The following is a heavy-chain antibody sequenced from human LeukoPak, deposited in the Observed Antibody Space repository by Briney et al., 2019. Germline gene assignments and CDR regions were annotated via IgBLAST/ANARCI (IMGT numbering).Heavy chain of an antibody. Sequence: SDTLSHTCAVCGGSFRGHYWSWVRQPPPKGLDWIGEINHSGSTNYNPSLKSRATISVDPSNHQFSPKLSSVTAADTAVYYCTREWVTTCWFDPWGQGTLVTVSS. CDR1: GGSFRGHY. V-gene: IGHV4-34*01. D-gene: IGHD4-17*01. CDR2: INHSGST. J-gene: IGHJ5*02. CDR3: TREWVTTCWFDP.